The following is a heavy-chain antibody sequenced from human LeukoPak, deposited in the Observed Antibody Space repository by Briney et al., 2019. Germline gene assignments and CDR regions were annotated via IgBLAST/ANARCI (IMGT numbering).Heavy chain of an antibody. D-gene: IGHD4-17*01. CDR3: ARDSRLRSSGYYYMDV. Sequence: SETLSLTCNVSGGSINNYYWSWIRQPPGKGLEWIGRIYTSGSTNYNPSLKSRVTMSVDTSKNQFSLKLSSVTAADTAVYYCARDSRLRSSGYYYMDVWGKGTTVTISS. J-gene: IGHJ6*03. CDR2: IYTSGST. V-gene: IGHV4-4*07. CDR1: GGSINNYY.